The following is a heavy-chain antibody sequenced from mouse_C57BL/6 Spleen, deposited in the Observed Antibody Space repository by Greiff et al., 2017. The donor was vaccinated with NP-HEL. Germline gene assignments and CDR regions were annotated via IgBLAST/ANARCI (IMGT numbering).Heavy chain of an antibody. J-gene: IGHJ1*03. CDR3: ARGGLIYGSSAWYFDV. CDR1: GYAFSSYW. V-gene: IGHV1-80*01. CDR2: IYPGDGDT. D-gene: IGHD1-1*01. Sequence: QVQLQQSGAELVKPGASVKISCKASGYAFSSYWMNWVKQRPGKGLAWIGQIYPGDGDTNYNGKFKGKATLTADKSSSTAYMQLSSLTSEDSAVYFCARGGLIYGSSAWYFDVWGTGTTVTVSS.